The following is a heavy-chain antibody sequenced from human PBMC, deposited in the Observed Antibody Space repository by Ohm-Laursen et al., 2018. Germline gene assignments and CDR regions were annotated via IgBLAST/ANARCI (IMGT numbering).Heavy chain of an antibody. V-gene: IGHV4-31*01. CDR3: ARQLEQRQGWFDA. D-gene: IGHD1/OR15-1a*01. CDR2: IFYSGST. J-gene: IGHJ5*02. CDR1: GGSISRGSSY. Sequence: SQTLFLTCIVSGGSISRGSSYWSWIRQPPGKGLEWIGYIFYSGSTYYNPSLKSLASISLDTSKNQFSLKLTTVTAADTAVYYCARQLEQRQGWFDAWGQGTLVTVSS.